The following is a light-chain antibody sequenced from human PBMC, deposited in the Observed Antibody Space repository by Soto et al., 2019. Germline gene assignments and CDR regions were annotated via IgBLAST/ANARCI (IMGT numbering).Light chain of an antibody. CDR3: QQYGNSPPWT. J-gene: IGKJ1*01. Sequence: VLTRLPATLPFLPGEKPPLPCGASKGVSRNNSAWYQQKPGQAPRLLIYGASTRATGIPDRFTGSGSGTDFTLTISRLEPEDLAVYYCQQYGNSPPWTFGQGTKVEIK. V-gene: IGKV3-20*01. CDR1: KGVSRNN. CDR2: GAS.